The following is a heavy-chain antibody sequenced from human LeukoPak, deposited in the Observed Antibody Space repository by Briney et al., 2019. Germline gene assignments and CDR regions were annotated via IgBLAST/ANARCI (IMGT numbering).Heavy chain of an antibody. Sequence: GGSLRLSCAASGFTFSDYAMTWVRQAPGKGLEWVANIKQDGNERYCVDSVKGRFTISRDNAKNSVYLQMNSLRAEDTAVYYCASYDSGTGGLDYWGQGTLVTVSS. CDR1: GFTFSDYA. J-gene: IGHJ4*02. CDR2: IKQDGNER. D-gene: IGHD3-10*01. CDR3: ASYDSGTGGLDY. V-gene: IGHV3-7*01.